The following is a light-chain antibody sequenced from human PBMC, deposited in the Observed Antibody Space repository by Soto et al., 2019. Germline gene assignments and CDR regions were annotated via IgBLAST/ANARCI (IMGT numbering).Light chain of an antibody. V-gene: IGKV3-20*01. Sequence: EIVLTPSPGTLSLSPVERATLSCRASQSVSSSYLAWYQQKPGQAPRLLIYGASSRATGIPDRFSGSGSGTDFTLTISRLEPEDFAVYYCHQYGSSPRTFGQGTKVDI. J-gene: IGKJ1*01. CDR1: QSVSSSY. CDR3: HQYGSSPRT. CDR2: GAS.